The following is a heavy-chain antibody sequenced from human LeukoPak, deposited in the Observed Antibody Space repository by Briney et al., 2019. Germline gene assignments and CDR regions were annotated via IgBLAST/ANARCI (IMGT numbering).Heavy chain of an antibody. J-gene: IGHJ6*03. D-gene: IGHD2-15*01. V-gene: IGHV4-59*01. CDR2: TYYSGST. CDR1: GGSISSYY. CDR3: ARGPWGYCSGGSCYSDYYYYYMDV. Sequence: PSETLSLTCTVSGGSISSYYWSWIRQPPGKGLEWIGYTYYSGSTNYNPSLKSRVTISVDTSKNQFSLKLSSVTAADTAVYYCARGPWGYCSGGSCYSDYYYYYMDVWGKGTTVTVSS.